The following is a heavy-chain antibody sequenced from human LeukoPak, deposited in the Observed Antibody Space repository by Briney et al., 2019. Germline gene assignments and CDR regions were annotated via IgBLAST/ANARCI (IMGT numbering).Heavy chain of an antibody. CDR1: GYSFTSYW. Sequence: GESLKISCKGSGYSFTSYWIGWVRQMPGKGLEWMGIIYPGNSDTRYSPSFQGQVTISADKSISTAYLQWSSLKASDTAMYYCARAGGLVGDYYYYYGMDVWGQGTMVTVSS. J-gene: IGHJ6*02. CDR3: ARAGGLVGDYYYYYGMDV. CDR2: IYPGNSDT. V-gene: IGHV5-51*01. D-gene: IGHD6-19*01.